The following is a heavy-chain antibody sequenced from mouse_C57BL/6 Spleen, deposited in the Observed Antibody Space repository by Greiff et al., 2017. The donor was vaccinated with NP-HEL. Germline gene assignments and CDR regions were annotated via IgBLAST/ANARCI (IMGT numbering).Heavy chain of an antibody. CDR2: IYPGSGST. CDR1: GYTFTSYW. CDR3: ARSPFITTVVADYFDY. V-gene: IGHV1-55*01. J-gene: IGHJ2*01. D-gene: IGHD1-1*01. Sequence: QVQLQQPGAELVKPGASVKMSCKASGYTFTSYWITWVKQRPGQGLEWIGDIYPGSGSTNYNEKFKSKATLTVDTSSSTAYMQLSSLTSEDSAVYYCARSPFITTVVADYFDYWGQGTTLTVSS.